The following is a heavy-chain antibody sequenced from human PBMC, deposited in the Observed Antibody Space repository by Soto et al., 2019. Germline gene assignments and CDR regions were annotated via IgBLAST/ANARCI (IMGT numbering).Heavy chain of an antibody. V-gene: IGHV4-30-4*01. CDR2: IYYSGST. D-gene: IGHD5-12*01. Sequence: SETLSLTCTVSGGSISSGDYYWSWIRQPPGKGLEWIGYIYYSGSTYYNPSLKSRVTISVDTSKNQFSLKLSSVTAADTAVYYCARDQGGYSGYDYLPWFDPWGQGTLVTVSS. CDR3: ARDQGGYSGYDYLPWFDP. J-gene: IGHJ5*02. CDR1: GGSISSGDYY.